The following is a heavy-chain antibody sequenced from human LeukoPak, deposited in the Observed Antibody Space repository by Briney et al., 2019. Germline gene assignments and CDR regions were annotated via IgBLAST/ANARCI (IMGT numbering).Heavy chain of an antibody. CDR3: ARSPIYGDLHHAFDI. D-gene: IGHD4-17*01. CDR2: INHSGST. Sequence: SETLSLTCAVYGGSFSGYYWSWIRQPPGKGLEWIGEINHSGSTNYNPSLKSRVTISVDTSKNQFSLKLSSVTAADTAVYYCARSPIYGDLHHAFDIWGQGTMVTVSS. J-gene: IGHJ3*02. V-gene: IGHV4-34*01. CDR1: GGSFSGYY.